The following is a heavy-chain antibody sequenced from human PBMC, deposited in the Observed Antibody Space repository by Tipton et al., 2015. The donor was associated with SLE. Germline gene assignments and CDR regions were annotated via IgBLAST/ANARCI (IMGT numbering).Heavy chain of an antibody. D-gene: IGHD5-12*01. CDR2: IWYDGSNK. V-gene: IGHV3-33*08. CDR1: GFTFSSYA. J-gene: IGHJ3*02. Sequence: SLRLSCAASGFTFSSYAMHWVRQAPGKGLEWVAVIWYDGSNKYYADSVKGRFTISRDNSKNTLYLQMNRLRAEDTAVYYCASKYSGDAFDIWGQGTMVTVSS. CDR3: ASKYSGDAFDI.